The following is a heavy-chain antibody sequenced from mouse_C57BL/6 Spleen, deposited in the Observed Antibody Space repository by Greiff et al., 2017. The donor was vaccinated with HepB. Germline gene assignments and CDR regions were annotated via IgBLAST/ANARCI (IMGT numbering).Heavy chain of an antibody. CDR2: ISDGGSYT. CDR1: GFTFSSYA. V-gene: IGHV5-4*03. CDR3: ARGYYEN. Sequence: DVKLVESGGGLVKPGGSLKLSCAASGFTFSSYAMSWVRQTPEKRLEWVATISDGGSYTYYPDNVKGRFTISRDNATNNLYLQMSHLKSEDTAMYYCARGYYENWGQSTTLTVSS. J-gene: IGHJ2*01. D-gene: IGHD1-1*01.